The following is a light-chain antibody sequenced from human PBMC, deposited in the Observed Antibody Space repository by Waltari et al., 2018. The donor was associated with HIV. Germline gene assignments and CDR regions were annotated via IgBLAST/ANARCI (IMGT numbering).Light chain of an antibody. CDR3: QTWGTGIHVV. V-gene: IGLV4-69*01. Sequence: QLVLTQSPSASASLGASVKLTCTLSSGHSSYAIAWHQQQPEKASGYLMRLNSDGSHTNGDGIPDRFSGASSGAERYLIISSLQSEDEADYYCQTWGTGIHVVFGGGTKLTVL. CDR1: SGHSSYA. CDR2: LNSDGSH. J-gene: IGLJ3*02.